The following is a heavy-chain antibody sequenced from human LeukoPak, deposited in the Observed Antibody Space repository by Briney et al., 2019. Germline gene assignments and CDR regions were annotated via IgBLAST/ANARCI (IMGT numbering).Heavy chain of an antibody. CDR1: GYTFTSYG. V-gene: IGHV1-18*01. J-gene: IGHJ4*02. CDR2: ISAYNGNT. Sequence: ASVKGSCKASGYTFTSYGISWVRQAPGQGLEWMGWISAYNGNTNYAQKLQGRVTMTTDTSTSTAYMELRSLRSDDTAVYYCARDPLLYDFWSGYNFDYWGQGTLVTVSS. CDR3: ARDPLLYDFWSGYNFDY. D-gene: IGHD3-3*01.